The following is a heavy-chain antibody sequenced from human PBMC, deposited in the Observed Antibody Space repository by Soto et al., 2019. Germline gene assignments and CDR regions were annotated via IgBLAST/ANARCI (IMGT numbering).Heavy chain of an antibody. V-gene: IGHV1-18*04. CDR3: ARSPRYCSSSICFAGVTWFDP. Sequence: ASVKVSCKASGYTFTTYGIRWVRQAPGQGLEWMGWISSYNGNTNYAQRVQGRVTMTTDTSTSTTYMELRSLRSDDTAVYYCARSPRYCSSSICFAGVTWFDPWGQGTLVTVSS. CDR2: ISSYNGNT. CDR1: GYTFTTYG. D-gene: IGHD2-2*01. J-gene: IGHJ5*02.